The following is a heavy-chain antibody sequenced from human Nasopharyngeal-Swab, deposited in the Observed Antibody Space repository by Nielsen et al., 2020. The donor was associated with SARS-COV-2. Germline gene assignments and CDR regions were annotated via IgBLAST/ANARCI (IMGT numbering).Heavy chain of an antibody. CDR3: ARDTAVHAFDI. D-gene: IGHD5-18*01. V-gene: IGHV1-46*01. CDR1: GYTFTSYY. CDR2: INPSGGST. Sequence: ASVKVSCKASGYTFTSYYMHWVRQDPGQGLEWMGIINPSGGSTIYAQKFQGRVTMTRDTSTSTVYMELSSLRSEDTAVYYCARDTAVHAFDIWGQGTMVTVSS. J-gene: IGHJ3*02.